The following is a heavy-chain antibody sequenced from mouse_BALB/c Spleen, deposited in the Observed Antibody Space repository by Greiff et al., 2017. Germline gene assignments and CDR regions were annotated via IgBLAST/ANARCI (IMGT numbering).Heavy chain of an antibody. Sequence: EVQGVESGGGLVKPGGSLKLSCAASGFTFSSYAMSWVRQTPEKRLEWVATISSGGSYTYYPDSVKGRFTISRDNAKNTLYLQMSSLRSEDTAMYYCARQELTGTFAYWGQGTLVTVSA. V-gene: IGHV5-9-3*01. D-gene: IGHD4-1*01. J-gene: IGHJ3*01. CDR2: ISSGGSYT. CDR1: GFTFSSYA. CDR3: ARQELTGTFAY.